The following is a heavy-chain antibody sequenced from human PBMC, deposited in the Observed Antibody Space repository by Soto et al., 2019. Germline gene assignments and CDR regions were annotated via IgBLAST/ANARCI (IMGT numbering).Heavy chain of an antibody. Sequence: GGSLRLSCAASGFTFNSYAMIWVRQAPGKGLEWVSGIGGTGSSTYYGDSVKGRFTISRDNSKNTLYLQMNSLRADDTAVYYCAKSLGYCSGNSCVGYYYYKDVWGKGTTVTVSS. V-gene: IGHV3-23*01. CDR3: AKSLGYCSGNSCVGYYYYKDV. D-gene: IGHD2-15*01. CDR1: GFTFNSYA. J-gene: IGHJ6*03. CDR2: IGGTGSST.